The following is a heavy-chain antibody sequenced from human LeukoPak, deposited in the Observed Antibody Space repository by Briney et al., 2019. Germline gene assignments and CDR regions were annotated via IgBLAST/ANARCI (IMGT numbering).Heavy chain of an antibody. CDR2: ISAYNGNT. CDR3: ARTVDSSSWYHGYYYYGMDV. Sequence: ASVKVSCKASGYTFTSYGISWVRQAPGQGLEWMGWISAYNGNTNYAQKLQGRVTMTTDTSTSTAYMELRSLRSDDTAVYYCARTVDSSSWYHGYYYYGMDVWGQGTTVTVSS. V-gene: IGHV1-18*01. CDR1: GYTFTSYG. D-gene: IGHD6-13*01. J-gene: IGHJ6*02.